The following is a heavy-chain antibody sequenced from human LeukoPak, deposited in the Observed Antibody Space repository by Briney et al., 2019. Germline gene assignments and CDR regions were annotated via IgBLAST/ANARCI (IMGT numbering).Heavy chain of an antibody. D-gene: IGHD1-26*01. Sequence: ASVKVSCKASGYTFTSHGISWVRQAPGQGLEWMGWISTYNGNTNYAQKLQGRVTLTTDTSTSTAYMELRSLRSDDTAVYYCAHSMGATEFDYWGQGTLVTVSS. V-gene: IGHV1-18*01. CDR3: AHSMGATEFDY. CDR2: ISTYNGNT. CDR1: GYTFTSHG. J-gene: IGHJ4*02.